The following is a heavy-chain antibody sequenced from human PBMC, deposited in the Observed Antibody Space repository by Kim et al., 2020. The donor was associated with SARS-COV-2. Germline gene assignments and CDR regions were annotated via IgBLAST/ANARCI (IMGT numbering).Heavy chain of an antibody. Sequence: SVKVSCKASGGTFSSYAISWVRQAPGQGLEWMGGIIPIFGTANYAQKFQGRVTITTDEYTSTAYMELSSMRSEDTAVYDCARVPLPPRYSSSWYLGRFDAWGQGTLVTVSS. CDR3: ARVPLPPRYSSSWYLGRFDA. D-gene: IGHD6-13*01. CDR1: GGTFSSYA. V-gene: IGHV1-69*05. J-gene: IGHJ5*02. CDR2: IIPIFGTA.